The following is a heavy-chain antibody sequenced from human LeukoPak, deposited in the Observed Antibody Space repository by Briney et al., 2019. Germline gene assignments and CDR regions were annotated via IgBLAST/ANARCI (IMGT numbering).Heavy chain of an antibody. CDR3: ARVPYSYDSGRAADY. CDR1: GFTFSNAW. Sequence: GGSLRLSCAASGFTFSNAWMNWVRQAPGKGLVWVSRINNDGGGTDYADSVKGRFTISRDNAKNTLHLQMNSLRAEDTAVYYCARVPYSYDSGRAADYWGQGTLVTVSS. D-gene: IGHD3-22*01. CDR2: INNDGGGT. V-gene: IGHV3-74*01. J-gene: IGHJ4*02.